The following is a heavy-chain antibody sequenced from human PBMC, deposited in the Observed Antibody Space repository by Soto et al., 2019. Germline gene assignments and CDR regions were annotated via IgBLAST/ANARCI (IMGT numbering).Heavy chain of an antibody. V-gene: IGHV3-48*02. CDR3: ARRYDILTGYYTPRVYFDY. CDR1: GFTLSSYS. J-gene: IGHJ4*02. CDR2: ISSSSSTI. D-gene: IGHD3-9*01. Sequence: GGSLRLSCAASGFTLSSYSMNWVRQAPGKGLEWVSYISSSSSTIYYADSVKGRFTISRDNAKNSLYLQMNSLRDEDTAVYYCARRYDILTGYYTPRVYFDYWGQGNLVTVSS.